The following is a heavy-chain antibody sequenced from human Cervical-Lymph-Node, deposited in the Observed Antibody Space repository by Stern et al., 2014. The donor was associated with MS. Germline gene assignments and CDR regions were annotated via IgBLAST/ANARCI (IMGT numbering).Heavy chain of an antibody. Sequence: VQLVESGGGGVQPGRSLRLSCSASGVTFKSYTMQWVRQPPGKGLEWVAVVTYNGTNKYYADSVKGRFTISRDNSKNILFLQMNSLRPEDSAVYYCAKYAETFDSWGQGTLVIVSS. CDR3: AKYAETFDS. CDR1: GVTFKSYT. J-gene: IGHJ4*02. CDR2: VTYNGTNK. D-gene: IGHD5-24*01. V-gene: IGHV3-30-3*02.